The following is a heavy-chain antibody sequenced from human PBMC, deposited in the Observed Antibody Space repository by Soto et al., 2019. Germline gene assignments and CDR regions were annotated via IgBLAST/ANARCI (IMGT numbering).Heavy chain of an antibody. V-gene: IGHV4-39*01. D-gene: IGHD6-13*01. CDR2: IYYSGST. Sequence: QLQLQESGPGLVKPSETLSLTCTVSGGSISSSSYYWGWIRQPPGKGLEWIGSIYYSGSTYYNPSLKSRVTISVDTSKNQCSLKLSSVTAADTAVYCCARLGVAAAAISFDYWGQGTLVTVSS. J-gene: IGHJ4*02. CDR1: GGSISSSSYY. CDR3: ARLGVAAAAISFDY.